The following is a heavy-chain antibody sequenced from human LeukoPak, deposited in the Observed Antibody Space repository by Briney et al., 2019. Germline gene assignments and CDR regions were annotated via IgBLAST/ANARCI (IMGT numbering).Heavy chain of an antibody. D-gene: IGHD5-18*01. CDR2: IYYTGTP. J-gene: IGHJ4*02. CDR3: ARGGTWIHSVFDY. CDR1: GGSISSYY. V-gene: IGHV4-59*12. Sequence: PSETLSLTSTVSGGSISSYYGSWIRHSPGKGLEWIANIYYTGTPYYNPSLQSRVTMSVDTSKNQFSLKLSSVTAADTAVYYCARGGTWIHSVFDYWGQGTLVTVSS.